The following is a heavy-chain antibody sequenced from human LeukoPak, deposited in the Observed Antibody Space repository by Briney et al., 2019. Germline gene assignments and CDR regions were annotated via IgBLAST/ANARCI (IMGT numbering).Heavy chain of an antibody. CDR2: IKQDGSEK. CDR3: ARVPYCSSTSCYAIFDY. J-gene: IGHJ4*01. CDR1: GFTFGSYW. V-gene: IGHV3-7*05. Sequence: GGSLRLSCAASGFTFGSYWMSWVRQAPGKGLEWVANIKQDGSEKYYVDSVKGRFTISRDDAKNSLYLQMNSLRAEDTAVYHCARVPYCSSTSCYAIFDYWGHGALVTVSS. D-gene: IGHD2-2*01.